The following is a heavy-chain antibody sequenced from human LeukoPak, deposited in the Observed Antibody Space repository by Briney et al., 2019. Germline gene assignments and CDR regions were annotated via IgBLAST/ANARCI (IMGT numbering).Heavy chain of an antibody. D-gene: IGHD2-8*02. CDR1: GFTVSNNY. Sequence: GGSLRLSCVASGFTVSNNYMSWVRQAPGKGLEWVSLIYSGGSTFYADSVKGRFTISRDNSKNTLYLQMNSLRAEDTAVYYCAKSGGYKRGAFDIWGQGTMVTVSS. V-gene: IGHV3-53*01. CDR2: IYSGGST. J-gene: IGHJ3*02. CDR3: AKSGGYKRGAFDI.